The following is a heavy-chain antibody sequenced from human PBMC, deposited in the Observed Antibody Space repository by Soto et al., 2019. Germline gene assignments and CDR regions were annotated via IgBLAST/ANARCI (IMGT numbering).Heavy chain of an antibody. CDR1: GGSISNYY. Sequence: SETLSLTCTVSGGSISNYYCNWIRQPAGKGLEWIGRIDTSGSTDYNPSLKSRVTMSVDTSKNEFSLKLSSVTAADTAVYYCERGGSNFWSGPFDYWGQGTLATVSS. D-gene: IGHD3-3*01. CDR2: IDTSGST. J-gene: IGHJ4*02. V-gene: IGHV4-4*07. CDR3: ERGGSNFWSGPFDY.